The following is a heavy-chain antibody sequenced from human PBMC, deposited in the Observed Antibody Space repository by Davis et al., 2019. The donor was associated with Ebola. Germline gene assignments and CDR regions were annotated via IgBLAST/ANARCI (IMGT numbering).Heavy chain of an antibody. CDR3: TTDLIPSLCGH. J-gene: IGHJ4*02. D-gene: IGHD3-16*01. Sequence: GESLKISCAASGFTFSNAWMSWVRQAPGKGLEWVGRIKSKTDGGTTDYAAPVKGRFTISRDDSKNTLYLQMNSLKTEDTAVYYCTTDLIPSLCGHWGQGTLVTVSS. CDR1: GFTFSNAW. CDR2: IKSKTDGGTT. V-gene: IGHV3-15*01.